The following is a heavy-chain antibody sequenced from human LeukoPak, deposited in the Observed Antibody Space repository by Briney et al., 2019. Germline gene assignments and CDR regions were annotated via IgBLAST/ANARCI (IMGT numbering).Heavy chain of an antibody. Sequence: GASVKVSCKASGGTFSSYAISWVRQAPGQGLEWMGGIIPIFGTANYAQKFQGRVTITADESTSTAYMELSSLRSEDTAVYYCARNHCSSTSCWAIYFDYWGQGTLVTVSS. CDR1: GGTFSSYA. D-gene: IGHD2-2*01. CDR3: ARNHCSSTSCWAIYFDY. J-gene: IGHJ4*02. V-gene: IGHV1-69*13. CDR2: IIPIFGTA.